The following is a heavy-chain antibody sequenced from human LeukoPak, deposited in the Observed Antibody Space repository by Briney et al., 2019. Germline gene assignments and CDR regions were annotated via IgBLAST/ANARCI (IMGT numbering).Heavy chain of an antibody. V-gene: IGHV4-30-4*01. CDR2: IYYSGST. CDR3: ARADPYYYDSSGPPAFDY. J-gene: IGHJ4*02. D-gene: IGHD3-22*01. CDR1: GGSISSGDYY. Sequence: SETLSLTCTVSGGSISSGDYYWTWIRQPPGKGLQWIGYIYYSGSTYYNPSLKSRVTISLDTSKNQFSLKLSSVTAADTAVYYCARADPYYYDSSGPPAFDYWGQGTLVTVSS.